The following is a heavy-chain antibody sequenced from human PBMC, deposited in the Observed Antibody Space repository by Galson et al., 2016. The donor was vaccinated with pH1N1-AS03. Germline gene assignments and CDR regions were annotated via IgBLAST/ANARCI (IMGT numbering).Heavy chain of an antibody. CDR1: GFPFSNSG. CDR3: VVWHSSAVRWGFDY. D-gene: IGHD3-22*01. CDR2: IWYDGSSQ. Sequence: SLRLSCAASGFPFSNSGMHWVRQAPGKGLEWVALIWYDGSSQYYTDSVKGRFTISRDNSENTLYLQMNSLGPEDTAVYYCVVWHSSAVRWGFDYWGQGTLVTVFS. J-gene: IGHJ4*02. V-gene: IGHV3-33*01.